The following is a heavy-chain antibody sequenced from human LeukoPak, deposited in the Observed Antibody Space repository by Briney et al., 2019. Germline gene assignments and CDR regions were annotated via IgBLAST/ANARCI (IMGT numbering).Heavy chain of an antibody. CDR3: ARGAPHGSGSFGDWFDP. CDR2: IYNSGST. J-gene: IGHJ5*02. V-gene: IGHV4-31*03. Sequence: PSETLSLTCTVSGVSISSGVYYYWTWIRQHPGKGLEWIGYIYNSGSTYYSPPLKSRVTISLDTSKNQFSLKLSSVTAADTAVYYCARGAPHGSGSFGDWFDPWGQGTLVTVSS. CDR1: GVSISSGVYYY. D-gene: IGHD3-10*01.